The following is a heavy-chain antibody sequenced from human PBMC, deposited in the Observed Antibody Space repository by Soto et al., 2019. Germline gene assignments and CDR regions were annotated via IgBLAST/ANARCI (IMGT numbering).Heavy chain of an antibody. V-gene: IGHV3-48*01. CDR3: AIVLEWFNDAFDI. J-gene: IGHJ3*02. Sequence: GGSLRLSCAASGFTFSSYSMNCVRQAPGKGLEWVSYISSSSSNIYYADSVKGRFTISRDNAKNSLYLQMNSLRAEDTAVYYCAIVLEWFNDAFDIWGQGTMVTVSS. CDR1: GFTFSSYS. CDR2: ISSSSSNI. D-gene: IGHD3-3*01.